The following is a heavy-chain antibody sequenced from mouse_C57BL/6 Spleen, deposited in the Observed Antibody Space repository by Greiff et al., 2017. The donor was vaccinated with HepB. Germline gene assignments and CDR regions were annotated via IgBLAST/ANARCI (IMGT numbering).Heavy chain of an antibody. CDR2: IDPNSGGT. J-gene: IGHJ4*01. Sequence: QVQLKQPGAELVKPGASVKLSCKASGYTFTSYWMHWVKQRPGRGLEWIGRIDPNSGGTKYNEKFKSKATLTVDKPSSTAYMQLSSLTSEDSAVYYCARSRRGGYTYAMDYWGQGTSVTVSS. CDR1: GYTFTSYW. CDR3: ARSRRGGYTYAMDY. V-gene: IGHV1-72*01. D-gene: IGHD2-2*01.